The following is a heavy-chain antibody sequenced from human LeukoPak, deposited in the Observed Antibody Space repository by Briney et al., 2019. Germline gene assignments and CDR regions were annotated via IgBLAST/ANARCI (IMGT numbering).Heavy chain of an antibody. CDR1: GGSISSHY. CDR2: IYYSGST. CDR3: ARDGTSGEFDY. Sequence: SETLSLTCTVSGGSISSHYWSWIRQPPGKGLEWIGYIYYSGSTNYNPSLKSRVTISVDTSKNQFSLKLSSVTAADTAVYYCARDGTSGEFDYWGQGTLVTVSS. J-gene: IGHJ4*02. V-gene: IGHV4-59*11. D-gene: IGHD2-2*01.